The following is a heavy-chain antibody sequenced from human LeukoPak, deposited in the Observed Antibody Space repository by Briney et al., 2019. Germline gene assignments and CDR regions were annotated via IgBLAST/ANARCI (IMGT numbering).Heavy chain of an antibody. V-gene: IGHV3-48*02. CDR3: ASFQEWELYGMDV. J-gene: IGHJ6*02. Sequence: GGSLRLSCAASGFTFSSYSMNWVRQAPGKGLEWASYISSSSSTIYYADSVRGRFTISRDNAKNSLYLQMNSLRDEDTAVYYCASFQEWELYGMDVWGQGTTVTVSS. CDR1: GFTFSSYS. D-gene: IGHD1-26*01. CDR2: ISSSSSTI.